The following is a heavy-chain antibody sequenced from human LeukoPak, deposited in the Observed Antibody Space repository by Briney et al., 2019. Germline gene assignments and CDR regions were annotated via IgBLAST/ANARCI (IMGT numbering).Heavy chain of an antibody. CDR3: ARGEYYHESSGYPNY. CDR2: IWYDGRTQ. Sequence: GGSLRLSCAASGFTFSSYAMHWVRQAPGKGLEWVAVIWYDGRTQFYAESVKGRFAVSRDNSKNTLYLQMNSLRAEDTAVYHCARGEYYHESSGYPNYWGQGTLVTVSS. V-gene: IGHV3-33*08. J-gene: IGHJ4*02. CDR1: GFTFSSYA. D-gene: IGHD3-22*01.